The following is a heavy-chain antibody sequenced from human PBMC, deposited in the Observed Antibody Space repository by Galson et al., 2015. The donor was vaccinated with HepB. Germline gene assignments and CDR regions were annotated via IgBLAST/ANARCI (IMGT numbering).Heavy chain of an antibody. CDR3: ARGSSSSPEWYYGLDV. D-gene: IGHD6-6*01. CDR2: ISSTSTTM. CDR1: GFTFSSYG. Sequence: SLRLSCAASGFTFSSYGMNWVRQAPGKGLGWVSFISSTSTTMYYADSVKGRFTISRDTVKNSLYLQMNSLRANDTAIYYCARGSSSSPEWYYGLDVWGQGTTVTVSS. J-gene: IGHJ6*02. V-gene: IGHV3-48*01.